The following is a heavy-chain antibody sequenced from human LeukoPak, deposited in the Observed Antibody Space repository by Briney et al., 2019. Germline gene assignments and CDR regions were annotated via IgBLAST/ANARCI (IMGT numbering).Heavy chain of an antibody. CDR3: AKDRRRIFGVGHFDY. D-gene: IGHD3-3*01. CDR2: ISGSGGST. J-gene: IGHJ4*02. CDR1: GFXFSXYA. V-gene: IGHV3-23*01. Sequence: XSGFXFSXYAMSWVRQAPGKGLEWVSAISGSGGSTYYADSVKGRFTISRDNSKNTLYLQMNSLRAEDTAVYYCAKDRRRIFGVGHFDYWGQGTLVTVSS.